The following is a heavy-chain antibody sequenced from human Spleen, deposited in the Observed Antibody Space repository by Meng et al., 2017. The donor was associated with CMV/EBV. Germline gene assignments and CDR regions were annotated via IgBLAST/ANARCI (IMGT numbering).Heavy chain of an antibody. CDR1: GGSISSGGYY. V-gene: IGHV4-31*03. D-gene: IGHD2-8*02. CDR2: IYYSGRT. CDR3: ARVRWGTYYFDY. Sequence: CTVSGGSISSGGYYWSWIRQHPGKGLECIGYIYYSGRTYCNPSLKSRVTISVDTSENQFSLKLSSVTAADTAVYYCARVRWGTYYFDYWGQGTLVTVSS. J-gene: IGHJ4*02.